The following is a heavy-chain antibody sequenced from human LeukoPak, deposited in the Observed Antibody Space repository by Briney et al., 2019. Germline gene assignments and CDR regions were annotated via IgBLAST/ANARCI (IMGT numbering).Heavy chain of an antibody. CDR3: ATSRDFYDTSGYYPYYFDC. CDR2: IPNDRRNN. Sequence: GGSLRLSCAASGFTFSSYGMHWVRQAPGKGLEWVAVIPNDRRNNYYAESVKGRFTISRDNSKNTLYLQMNSLRTEDTAVYYCATSRDFYDTSGYYPYYFDCWGQGTLVTVSS. J-gene: IGHJ4*02. CDR1: GFTFSSYG. D-gene: IGHD3-22*01. V-gene: IGHV3-30*02.